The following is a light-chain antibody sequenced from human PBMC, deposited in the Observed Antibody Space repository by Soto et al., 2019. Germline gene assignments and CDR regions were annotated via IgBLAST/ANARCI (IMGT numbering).Light chain of an antibody. CDR3: QQYGNSPQT. V-gene: IGKV3-20*01. Sequence: EFVVAAAPGTLSLSPGDLATLSCRASQTVRNNYLAWFQQKPGQAPRLLIYTASNRAAGIPDRFSGSGSGTDFTLTISRLEPEDFAVYYCQQYGNSPQTFGQGTKVDIK. CDR1: QTVRNNY. CDR2: TAS. J-gene: IGKJ1*01.